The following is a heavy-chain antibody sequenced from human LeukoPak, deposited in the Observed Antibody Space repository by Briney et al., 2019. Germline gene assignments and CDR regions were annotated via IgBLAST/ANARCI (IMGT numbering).Heavy chain of an antibody. D-gene: IGHD5-18*01. CDR3: TTDPHQLWLENNWFDP. J-gene: IGHJ5*02. CDR2: IRSKANSYAT. V-gene: IGHV3-73*01. Sequence: GGSLRLSCAASGFIFSGSSMNWVRQASGKGLEWVGRIRSKANSYATSYAASMTGRFTISRDDSKNTTYLQMNSLKTEDTAVYYCTTDPHQLWLENNWFDPWGQGALVTVSS. CDR1: GFIFSGSS.